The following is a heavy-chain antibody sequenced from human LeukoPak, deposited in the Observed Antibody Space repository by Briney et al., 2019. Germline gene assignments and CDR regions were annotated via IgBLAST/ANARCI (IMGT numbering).Heavy chain of an antibody. CDR2: IIVIGGST. D-gene: IGHD3-16*02. V-gene: IGHV3-23*01. Sequence: PGGSLRLSCAASEFTFSSYAMSWVRQAPGKGLEWVSAIIVIGGSTYYADSVKGRFTSSRDNCKNTLYLQMNSLRAEDTAVYYCAKASDYDYVWGSYRPIWFDPWGQGTLVTVSS. J-gene: IGHJ5*02. CDR3: AKASDYDYVWGSYRPIWFDP. CDR1: EFTFSSYA.